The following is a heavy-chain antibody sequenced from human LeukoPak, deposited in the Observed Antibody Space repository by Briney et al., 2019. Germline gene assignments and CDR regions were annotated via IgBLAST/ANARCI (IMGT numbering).Heavy chain of an antibody. D-gene: IGHD4-17*01. CDR3: AKDLTTVTPRNGMDV. CDR1: GFTFSSYV. Sequence: GGSLRLSRTASGFTFSSYVMSWVRQAPGKGLEWVSAISGTGRTTYYTDSVKGRFTISRDNSKSTIYLQMNSLRAEDTAVYYCAKDLTTVTPRNGMDVWGQGTTVTVSS. J-gene: IGHJ6*02. V-gene: IGHV3-23*01. CDR2: ISGTGRTT.